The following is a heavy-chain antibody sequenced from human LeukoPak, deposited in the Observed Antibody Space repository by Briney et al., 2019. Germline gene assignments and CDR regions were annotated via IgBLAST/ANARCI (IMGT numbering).Heavy chain of an antibody. D-gene: IGHD3-22*01. CDR2: INPSGGST. CDR3: ARAPDYYYDSSGLFGY. V-gene: IGHV1-46*01. J-gene: IGHJ4*02. CDR1: GYTFTSYY. Sequence: ASVKVSCKASGYTFTSYYMHWVRQAPGQGLEWMGIINPSGGSTSYAQKFQGRVTMTRDTSTSTVYMELSSLRSEDTAVYYRARAPDYYYDSSGLFGYWGQGTLVTVSS.